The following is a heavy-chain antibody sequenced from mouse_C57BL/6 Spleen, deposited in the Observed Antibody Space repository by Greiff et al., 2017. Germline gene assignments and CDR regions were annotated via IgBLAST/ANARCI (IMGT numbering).Heavy chain of an antibody. Sequence: EVHLVESGGGLVKPGGSLKLSCAASGFTFSDYGMHWVRQAPEKGLEWVAYISSGSSTSYYADTVKGRFTISRDNAKNTLFLQMTSLRSEDTAMYYCAGGNYAMDYWGQGTSVTVSS. CDR3: AGGNYAMDY. CDR1: GFTFSDYG. CDR2: ISSGSSTS. J-gene: IGHJ4*01. V-gene: IGHV5-17*01.